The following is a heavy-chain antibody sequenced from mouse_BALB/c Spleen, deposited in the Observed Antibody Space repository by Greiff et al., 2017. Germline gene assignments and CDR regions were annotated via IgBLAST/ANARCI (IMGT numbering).Heavy chain of an antibody. CDR1: GFNIKDTY. J-gene: IGHJ4*01. CDR3: APYYEGAMDY. Sequence: EVKLMESGAELVKPGASVKLSCTASGFNIKDTYMHWVKQRPEQGLEWIGRIDPANGNTKYDPKFQGKATITADTSSNTAYLQLSSLTSEDTAVYYCAPYYEGAMDYWGQGTSVTVSS. V-gene: IGHV14-3*02. CDR2: IDPANGNT. D-gene: IGHD1-1*01.